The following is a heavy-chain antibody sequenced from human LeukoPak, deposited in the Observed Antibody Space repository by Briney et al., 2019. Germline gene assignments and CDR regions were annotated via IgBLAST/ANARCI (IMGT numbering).Heavy chain of an antibody. CDR1: GFTFSSYA. J-gene: IGHJ3*02. CDR3: ARSPFIVVVPAPPVDI. V-gene: IGHV3-64*01. Sequence: GGSLRLSCAASGFTFSSYAMHWVRQAPGEGLEYVSAISSNGGSTYYANSVKGRFTISRDNSKNTLYLQMGSLRAEDMAVYYCARSPFIVVVPAPPVDIWGQGTMVTVSS. CDR2: ISSNGGST. D-gene: IGHD2-2*01.